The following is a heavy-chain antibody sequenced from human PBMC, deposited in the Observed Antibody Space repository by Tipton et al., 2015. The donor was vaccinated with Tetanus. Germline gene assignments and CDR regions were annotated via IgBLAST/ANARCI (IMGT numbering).Heavy chain of an antibody. Sequence: TLSLTCSVSGDPISSGGYYWTWIRQLPGKGLEWIGYILYTGSTYHNPSLKGRVTTSVDTSKNQFSLNLSSVTAADTAVYYCARGSRFWFDSWGQGTLVTVSA. J-gene: IGHJ5*01. D-gene: IGHD3-16*01. CDR3: ARGSRFWFDS. CDR2: ILYTGST. CDR1: GDPISSGGYY. V-gene: IGHV4-31*03.